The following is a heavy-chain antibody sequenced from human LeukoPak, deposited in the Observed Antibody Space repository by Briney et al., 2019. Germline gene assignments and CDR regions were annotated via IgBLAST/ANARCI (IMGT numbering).Heavy chain of an antibody. CDR1: GYTFTGYY. J-gene: IGHJ6*02. D-gene: IGHD4-11*01. CDR2: INPNSGGT. Sequence: ASVKDSCKASGYTFTGYYMHWVRQAPGQGLERMVWINPNSGGTNYAQKFQGWVTMTRDTSISTAYVELSRLRSDDTAVYYCARDEGGRSNRYYYYYGMDVWGQGTTVTVSS. CDR3: ARDEGGRSNRYYYYYGMDV. V-gene: IGHV1-2*04.